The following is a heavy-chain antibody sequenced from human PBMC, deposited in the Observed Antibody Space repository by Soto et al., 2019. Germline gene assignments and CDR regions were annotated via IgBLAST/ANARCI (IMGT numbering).Heavy chain of an antibody. J-gene: IGHJ4*02. CDR1: GFTFSSYW. D-gene: IGHD2-2*01. CDR2: INSDGSST. V-gene: IGHV3-74*01. Sequence: GGSLRLSCAASGFTFSSYWMHWVRQAPGKGLVWVSRINSDGSSTSCADSVKGRFTISRDNAKNTLYLQMNSLRAEDTAVYYCARGIVVVPAPMDYWGQGTLVTVSS. CDR3: ARGIVVVPAPMDY.